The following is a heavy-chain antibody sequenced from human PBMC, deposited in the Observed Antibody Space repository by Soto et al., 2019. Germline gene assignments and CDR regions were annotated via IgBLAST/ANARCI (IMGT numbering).Heavy chain of an antibody. J-gene: IGHJ4*02. CDR1: GGSFSGYY. V-gene: IGHV4-34*01. CDR3: ARGGLRYFDWLPPFDY. Sequence: SETLSLTCAVYGGSFSGYYWSWIRQPPGKGLEWIGEINHSGSTNYNPSLKSRVTISVDTSKNQFSLKLSSVTAADTAVYYCARGGLRYFDWLPPFDYWGQGTLVTVSS. D-gene: IGHD3-9*01. CDR2: INHSGST.